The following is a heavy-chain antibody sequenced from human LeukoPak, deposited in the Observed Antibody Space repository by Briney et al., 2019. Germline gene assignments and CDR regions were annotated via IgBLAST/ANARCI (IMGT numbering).Heavy chain of an antibody. CDR2: FDPEDGET. V-gene: IGHV1-24*01. D-gene: IGHD4-17*01. Sequence: ASVKVSCKASGYTFTSYDINWVRQAPGKGLEWMGGFDPEDGETIYAQKFQGRVTMTEDTSTDTAYMELSSLRSEDTAVYYCATVLYGDYYFDYWGQGTLVTVSS. J-gene: IGHJ4*02. CDR3: ATVLYGDYYFDY. CDR1: GYTFTSYD.